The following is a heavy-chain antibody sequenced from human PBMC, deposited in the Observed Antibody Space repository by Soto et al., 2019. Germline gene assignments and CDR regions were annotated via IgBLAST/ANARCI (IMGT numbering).Heavy chain of an antibody. CDR3: ARGSGYYRNFDS. J-gene: IGHJ4*02. D-gene: IGHD3-3*01. CDR2: VFDSGNT. CDR1: GGSITSGGYS. V-gene: IGHV4-31*02. Sequence: QVQLQESGPGLVKPSQTLSLTCYVSGGSITSGGYSWTWIRHQPGKALQWIGYVFDSGNTYYNPFLKGRLTISVDTAKNLFSLELSSVTAADTAVYYCARGSGYYRNFDSWGQGTLVSVSS.